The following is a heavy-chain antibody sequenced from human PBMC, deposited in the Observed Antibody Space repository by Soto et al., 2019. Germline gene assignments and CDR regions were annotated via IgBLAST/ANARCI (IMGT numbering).Heavy chain of an antibody. Sequence: EVQLVESGGGLVKPGRSLRLSCTASGFTFGDYAMSWFRQAPGKGLEWVGFIRSKAYGGTTEYAASVKGRFTISRDDSKSIAYLKMNSLKTEDTAVYYCTRDTVVVVAATEYYFDYWGQGTLVTVSS. V-gene: IGHV3-49*05. CDR2: IRSKAYGGTT. J-gene: IGHJ4*02. CDR3: TRDTVVVVAATEYYFDY. D-gene: IGHD2-15*01. CDR1: GFTFGDYA.